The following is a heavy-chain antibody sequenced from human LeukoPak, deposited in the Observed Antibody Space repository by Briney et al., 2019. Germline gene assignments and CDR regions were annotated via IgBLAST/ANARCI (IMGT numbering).Heavy chain of an antibody. Sequence: GSLRLSCPTSGFTFSAYDMNWVRQAPGKGLEWVSHITSSGTTIYYADSVKGRFTISRDNAKNSVYLQMNSLRVEDTAVYYCAELGITMIGGVWGKGTTVTISS. CDR3: AELGITMIGGV. J-gene: IGHJ6*04. D-gene: IGHD3-10*02. CDR1: GFTFSAYD. CDR2: ITSSGTTI. V-gene: IGHV3-48*03.